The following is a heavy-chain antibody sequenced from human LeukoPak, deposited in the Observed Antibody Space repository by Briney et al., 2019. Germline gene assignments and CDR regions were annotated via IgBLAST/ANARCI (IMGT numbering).Heavy chain of an antibody. CDR3: AKDTVTNLGGAFDI. CDR1: GFTFSSYA. J-gene: IGHJ3*02. D-gene: IGHD4-17*01. CDR2: ISYDGSNK. Sequence: GGSLRLSCAASGFTFSSYAMHWVRQAPGKGLEWVAVISYDGSNKYYADSVKGRFTISRDNSKNTLYLQMNSLRAEDTALYYCAKDTVTNLGGAFDIWGQGTMVTVSS. V-gene: IGHV3-30-3*01.